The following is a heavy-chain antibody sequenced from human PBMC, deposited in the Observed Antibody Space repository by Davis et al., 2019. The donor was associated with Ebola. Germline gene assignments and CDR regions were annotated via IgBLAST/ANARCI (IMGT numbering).Heavy chain of an antibody. V-gene: IGHV3-30-3*01. D-gene: IGHD3-10*01. Sequence: GESLKISCAASGLPFSRYAMHWVRQAPGKGLEWVAVISYDGSNKYYADSVKGRFTISRDNSKNTLYLQMNSLRAEDTAVYYCARGPLWFGVYYFDYWGQGTLVTVSS. CDR3: ARGPLWFGVYYFDY. CDR1: GLPFSRYA. J-gene: IGHJ4*02. CDR2: ISYDGSNK.